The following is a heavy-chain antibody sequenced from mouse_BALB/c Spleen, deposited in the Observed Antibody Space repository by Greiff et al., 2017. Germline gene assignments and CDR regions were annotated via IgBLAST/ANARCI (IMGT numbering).Heavy chain of an antibody. Sequence: QVQLKESGAELARPGASVKMSCKASGYTFTSYTMHWVKQRPGQGLAWIGYINPSSGYTNYNQKFKDKATLTADKSSSTAYMQLSSLTSEDSAVYYCARDYRYGFAYWGQGTLVTVSA. D-gene: IGHD2-14*01. CDR2: INPSSGYT. CDR1: GYTFTSYT. V-gene: IGHV1-4*01. CDR3: ARDYRYGFAY. J-gene: IGHJ3*01.